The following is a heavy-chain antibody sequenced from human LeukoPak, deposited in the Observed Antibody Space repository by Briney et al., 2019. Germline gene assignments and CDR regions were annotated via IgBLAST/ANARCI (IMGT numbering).Heavy chain of an antibody. CDR3: AKTKPYGTSWYGGID. Sequence: GGSLRLSCVASGFTFSSYAMSWVRQAPGKGLEWVSAIRESGGSTHYADSVKGRFTISRDNSKNTLYLQMNSLRAEDTAVYYCAKTKPYGTSWYGGIDWGQGALVTVSS. J-gene: IGHJ4*02. V-gene: IGHV3-23*01. CDR2: IRESGGST. D-gene: IGHD4-23*01. CDR1: GFTFSSYA.